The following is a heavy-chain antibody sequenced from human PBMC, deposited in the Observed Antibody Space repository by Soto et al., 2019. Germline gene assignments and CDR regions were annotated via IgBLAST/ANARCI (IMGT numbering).Heavy chain of an antibody. Sequence: EVQLVESGGGLIQPGGSLRLSCAASGFTVSSNSMSWVRQAPGKGLEWVSVIYSGGSTYYADSVKGRFTISRDNSKNTLYLQMNSLRAEDTAVYYCARVAQFQWLVPKGAFDIWGQGTMVTVSS. J-gene: IGHJ3*02. CDR3: ARVAQFQWLVPKGAFDI. D-gene: IGHD6-19*01. CDR2: IYSGGST. V-gene: IGHV3-53*01. CDR1: GFTVSSNS.